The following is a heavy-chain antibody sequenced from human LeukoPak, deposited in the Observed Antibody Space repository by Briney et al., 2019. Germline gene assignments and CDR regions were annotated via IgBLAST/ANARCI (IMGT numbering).Heavy chain of an antibody. Sequence: SETLSLTCAVFVGSFSGYYWSWIRQRPGKGLEWIGEINHSGSTNYNPSLKSRVTISVDTSKNQFSLRVSSVTAADTAVYYCARAYGDYRYYYYYMDVWGKGTTVTVSS. CDR2: INHSGST. V-gene: IGHV4-34*01. D-gene: IGHD4-17*01. J-gene: IGHJ6*03. CDR3: ARAYGDYRYYYYYMDV. CDR1: VGSFSGYY.